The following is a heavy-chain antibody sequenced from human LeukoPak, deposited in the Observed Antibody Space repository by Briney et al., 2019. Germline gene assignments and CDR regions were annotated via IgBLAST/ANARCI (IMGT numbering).Heavy chain of an antibody. J-gene: IGHJ5*02. CDR1: GYTFTSYG. CDR2: ISAYNGNT. D-gene: IGHD2-15*01. CDR3: ARVNCSGGSCYSGWFDP. Sequence: ASAKVSCKASGYTFTSYGISWVRQAPGQGLEWMGWISAYNGNTNYAQKLQGRVTMTTDTSTSTAYMELSSLRSEDTAVYYCARVNCSGGSCYSGWFDPWGQGTLVTVSS. V-gene: IGHV1-18*01.